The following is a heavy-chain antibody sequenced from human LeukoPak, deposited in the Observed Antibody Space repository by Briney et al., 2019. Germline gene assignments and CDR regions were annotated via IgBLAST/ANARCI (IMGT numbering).Heavy chain of an antibody. CDR2: IYSGGST. D-gene: IGHD5-12*01. Sequence: SGGSLRLSCAASGFTVSSNYMSWVRQAPGKGLEWVSVIYSGGSTYYADSVKGRFTISRDNSKNTLYLQMNSLRAEDTAVYYCASMQEMATNPYFDYWGQGTLVNVYS. J-gene: IGHJ4*02. CDR1: GFTVSSNY. V-gene: IGHV3-66*01. CDR3: ASMQEMATNPYFDY.